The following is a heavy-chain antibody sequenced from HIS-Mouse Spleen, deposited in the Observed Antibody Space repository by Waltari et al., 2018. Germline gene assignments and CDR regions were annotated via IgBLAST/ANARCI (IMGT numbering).Heavy chain of an antibody. CDR2: IWYDGSNK. CDR3: AKGGLMVYAIGDY. CDR1: GFPFGSVG. Sequence: QVQLVESGGGVVQPGRSLRLSFAASGFPFGSVGMHRVRQAPGKGLEWVAVIWYDGSNKYYADSVKGRFTISRDNSKNTLYLQMNSLRAEDTAVYYCAKGGLMVYAIGDYWGQGTLVTVSS. D-gene: IGHD2-8*01. J-gene: IGHJ4*02. V-gene: IGHV3-33*06.